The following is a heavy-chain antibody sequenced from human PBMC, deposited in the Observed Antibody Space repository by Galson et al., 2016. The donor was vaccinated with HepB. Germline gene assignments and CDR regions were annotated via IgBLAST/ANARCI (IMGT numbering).Heavy chain of an antibody. CDR2: ISSGSSYI. CDR3: ARLILTYDFWSHYAMDV. CDR1: GFTFSSYS. J-gene: IGHJ6*04. Sequence: CAASGFTFSSYSMNWVRQAPGKGLDWVSSISSGSSYIYYADSVKGRFTISRDNAKNSLYLQMNSLRAEDTTVYYCARLILTYDFWSHYAMDVWGKGTTVTVSS. D-gene: IGHD3-3*01. V-gene: IGHV3-21*01.